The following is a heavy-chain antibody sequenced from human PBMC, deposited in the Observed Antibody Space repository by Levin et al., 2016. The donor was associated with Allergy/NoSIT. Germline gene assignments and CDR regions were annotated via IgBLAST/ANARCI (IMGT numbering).Heavy chain of an antibody. CDR3: ARIHSNWFDP. CDR2: IYHSGST. J-gene: IGHJ5*02. CDR1: GGSISSGGYS. Sequence: SETLSLTCAVSGGSISSGGYSWSWIRQPPGKGLEWIGYIYHSGSTYYNPSLKSRVTISVDRSKNQFSLKLSSVTAADTAVYYCARIHSNWFDPWGQGTLVTVSS. V-gene: IGHV4-30-2*01.